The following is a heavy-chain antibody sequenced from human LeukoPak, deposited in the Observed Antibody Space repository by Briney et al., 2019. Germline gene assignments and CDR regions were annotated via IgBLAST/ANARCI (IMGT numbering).Heavy chain of an antibody. CDR2: ISWNSGSI. CDR1: GFTFADYA. V-gene: IGHV3-9*01. Sequence: SLRLSCAASGFTFADYAMHWVRQAPGKGLERVSGISWNSGSIGYADYVKGRFTISRDNAKNSLYLQMNSLRAEDTAVYYCARTVDIPSGAFDIWGQGAMVTVSS. J-gene: IGHJ3*02. D-gene: IGHD3-10*01. CDR3: ARTVDIPSGAFDI.